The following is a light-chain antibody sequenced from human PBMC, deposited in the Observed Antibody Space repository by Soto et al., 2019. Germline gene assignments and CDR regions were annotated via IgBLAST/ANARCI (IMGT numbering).Light chain of an antibody. CDR3: QQYGSLWT. CDR1: QNIHAN. J-gene: IGKJ1*01. V-gene: IGKV3-20*01. CDR2: GAS. Sequence: EVVLSESPSTLSVSQGERATLSFRAGQNIHANLAWYQQKPGQAPRLLIYGASSRATGIPDRFSGSGSGTDFTLTISRLEPEDFAVYYCQQYGSLWTFGQGTKV.